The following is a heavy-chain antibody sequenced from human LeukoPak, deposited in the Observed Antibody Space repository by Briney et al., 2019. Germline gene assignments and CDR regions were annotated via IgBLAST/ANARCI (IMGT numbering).Heavy chain of an antibody. CDR3: ARVGDGYNLGGYDAFDI. D-gene: IGHD5-24*01. CDR2: ISSSSSYI. J-gene: IGHJ3*02. CDR1: GFTFSSYS. V-gene: IGHV3-21*01. Sequence: PGGSLRLSCAAPGFTFSSYSMNWVRQAPGKGLEWVSSISSSSSYIYYADSVKGRFTISRDNAKNSLYLQMNSLRAEDTAVYYCARVGDGYNLGGYDAFDIWGQGTMVTVSS.